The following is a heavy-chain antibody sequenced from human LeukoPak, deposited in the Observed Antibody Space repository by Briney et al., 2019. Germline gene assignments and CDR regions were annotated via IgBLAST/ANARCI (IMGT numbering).Heavy chain of an antibody. J-gene: IGHJ3*02. CDR1: GFTFSSYA. CDR2: ISYDGSEK. Sequence: PGRSLRLSCAASGFTFSSYAVHWVRQPPGKGLEWVTIISYDGSEKYYADSVKGRFTISRDNSKNTLYLQMNSLRAEDTAVYYCARGFGESSHAFDIWGRGTMVTVSS. CDR3: ARGFGESSHAFDI. D-gene: IGHD3-10*01. V-gene: IGHV3-30-3*01.